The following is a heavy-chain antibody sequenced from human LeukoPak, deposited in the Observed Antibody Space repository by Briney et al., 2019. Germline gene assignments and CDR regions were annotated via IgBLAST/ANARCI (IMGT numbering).Heavy chain of an antibody. CDR3: ARELSLYYYGMDV. Sequence: SETLSLTCTVSGGSISSGSYYWSWIRQPAGKGLEWIGRIYTSGSTNYNPSLKSRVTISVDTSKNQFSLKLSSVTAADTAVYYCARELSLYYYGMDVWGQGTTVTVSS. V-gene: IGHV4-61*02. J-gene: IGHJ6*02. CDR2: IYTSGST. D-gene: IGHD5/OR15-5a*01. CDR1: GGSISSGSYY.